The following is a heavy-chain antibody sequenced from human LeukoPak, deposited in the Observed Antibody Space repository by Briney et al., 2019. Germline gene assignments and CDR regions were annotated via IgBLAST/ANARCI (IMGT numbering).Heavy chain of an antibody. CDR2: ISSSSSYI. V-gene: IGHV3-21*04. CDR3: AKAGTPYYDILTGYSFGY. CDR1: GFTFSSYS. Sequence: GGSLRLSCAASGFTFSSYSMNWVRQAPGKGLEWVSSISSSSSYIYYADSVKGRFTISRDNAKNSLYLQMNSLRAEDTALYYCAKAGTPYYDILTGYSFGYWGQGTLVTVSS. D-gene: IGHD3-9*01. J-gene: IGHJ4*02.